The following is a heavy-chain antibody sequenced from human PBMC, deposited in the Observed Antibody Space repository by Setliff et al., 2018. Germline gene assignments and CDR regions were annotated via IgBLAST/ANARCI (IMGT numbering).Heavy chain of an antibody. CDR1: GGSFSGYY. CDR2: INHSGST. J-gene: IGHJ4*02. Sequence: SETLSLTCAVYGGSFSGYYWSWIRQPPGKGLEWIGEINHSGSTNYNPSLKSRVTISVDTSKNQFSLKLSSVTAADTAVYYCARGERRWLRFSLDYWGQGTLVTVSA. V-gene: IGHV4-34*01. CDR3: ARGERRWLRFSLDY. D-gene: IGHD5-12*01.